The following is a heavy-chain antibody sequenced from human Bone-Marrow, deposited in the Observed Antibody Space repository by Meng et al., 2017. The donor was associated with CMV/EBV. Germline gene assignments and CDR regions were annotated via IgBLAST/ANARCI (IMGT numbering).Heavy chain of an antibody. V-gene: IGHV3-66*02. D-gene: IGHD2-15*01. J-gene: IGHJ6*02. CDR3: ARTRLGYCSGGSCYGSSRYYGMDV. Sequence: ESLKISCAASGFTVSSNYMSWVRQAPGKGLEWVSVIYSGGSTYYADSVKGRFTISRDNSKNTLYLQMNSLRAEDTAVYYCARTRLGYCSGGSCYGSSRYYGMDVWGQGTTVTVSS. CDR2: IYSGGST. CDR1: GFTVSSNY.